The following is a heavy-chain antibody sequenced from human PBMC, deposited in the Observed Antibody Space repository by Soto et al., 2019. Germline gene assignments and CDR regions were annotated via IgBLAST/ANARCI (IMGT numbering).Heavy chain of an antibody. Sequence: QVQLVQSGAEVKKPGASVKVSCKASGYTFTSYGISWVRQAPGQGLEWMGWISAYNGNTNYAQKLQGRVTMTTDTSTSTDYMELRSLRSDDTAVYYCARDQGIAAAGPYYYYGMDVWGQGTTVTVSS. D-gene: IGHD6-13*01. V-gene: IGHV1-18*01. CDR1: GYTFTSYG. J-gene: IGHJ6*02. CDR3: ARDQGIAAAGPYYYYGMDV. CDR2: ISAYNGNT.